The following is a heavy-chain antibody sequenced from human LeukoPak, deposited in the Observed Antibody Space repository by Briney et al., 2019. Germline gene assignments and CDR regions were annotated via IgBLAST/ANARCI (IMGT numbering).Heavy chain of an antibody. CDR2: IYYSGST. Sequence: SETLSLTCTVSGGSISSYYWSWIRQPPGKGLEWIGYIYYSGSTNYNPSLKSRVTISVDTSKDQFSLKLSSVTAADTAVYYCARQRVRGWYFDYWGQGTLVTVSS. V-gene: IGHV4-59*08. D-gene: IGHD6-19*01. J-gene: IGHJ4*02. CDR1: GGSISSYY. CDR3: ARQRVRGWYFDY.